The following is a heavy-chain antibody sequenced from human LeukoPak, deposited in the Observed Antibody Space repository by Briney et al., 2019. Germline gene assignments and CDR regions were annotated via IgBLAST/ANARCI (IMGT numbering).Heavy chain of an antibody. J-gene: IGHJ3*02. CDR1: GFTFSSYS. V-gene: IGHV3-21*04. CDR2: ITRSSIYI. Sequence: GGSLRLSCAASGFTFSSYSMTWVRQAPGKGLEWVSSITRSSIYIYYADSVKGRFTISRDNAKNSLYLQMNSLRAEDTAVYDCARVAQAFDIWGQGTMVTVSS. CDR3: ARVAQAFDI.